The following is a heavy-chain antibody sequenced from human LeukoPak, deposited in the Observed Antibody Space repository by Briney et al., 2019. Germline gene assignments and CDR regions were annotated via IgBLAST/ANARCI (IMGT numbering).Heavy chain of an antibody. D-gene: IGHD2/OR15-2a*01. J-gene: IGHJ4*02. CDR1: GFTISDYA. CDR3: AKVTLSNSWDMHFDY. Sequence: GVSLRLYCAASGFTISDYAMSWVRQARGEGLEWVSSTSDNAGAIHYEDSVKGRFTISRDNSKNTLCLQTNSLRAEDTAVYYCAKVTLSNSWDMHFDYWGQGTLVTVSS. V-gene: IGHV3-23*01. CDR2: TSDNAGAI.